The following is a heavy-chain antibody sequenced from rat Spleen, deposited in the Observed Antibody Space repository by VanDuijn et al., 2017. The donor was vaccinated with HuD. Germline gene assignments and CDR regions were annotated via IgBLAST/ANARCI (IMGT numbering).Heavy chain of an antibody. CDR3: TRGWLSPYNWFAY. CDR2: INYDGSGT. J-gene: IGHJ3*01. V-gene: IGHV5-29*01. D-gene: IGHD1-12*03. CDR1: GFTFSNYG. Sequence: EVQLVESGGGLVQPGRSLKLSCAASGFTFSNYGMAWVRQAPTKGLEWVATINYDGSGTYYRDSVKGRFTISRDNAKSTLYLQMDSLRSEDTATYYCTRGWLSPYNWFAYWGQGTLVTVSS.